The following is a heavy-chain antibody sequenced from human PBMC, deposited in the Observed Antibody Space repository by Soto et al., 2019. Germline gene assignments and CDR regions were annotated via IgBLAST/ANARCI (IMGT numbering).Heavy chain of an antibody. CDR1: GGSVRAPDW. CDR2: VHISGHS. V-gene: IGHV4-4*02. CDR3: ARVRQGCSANNCYFDP. J-gene: IGHJ5*01. D-gene: IGHD1-1*01. Sequence: QVHLQESGPGLVAPSGTLSLTCTLSGGSVRAPDWWNWVRQSPDKGLEWIAEVHISGHSNYNPSLRSRVSVLISSSKHQCYLNLNSVTAADTAIYYCARVRQGCSANNCYFDPWGQGTQVTISS.